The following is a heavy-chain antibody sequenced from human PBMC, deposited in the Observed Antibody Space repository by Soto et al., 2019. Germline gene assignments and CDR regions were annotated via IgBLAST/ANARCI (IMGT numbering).Heavy chain of an antibody. Sequence: EVQLLESGGGLVQPGGSLRLSCAASGFTFSDFAMTWVSQAPGEGLEWVSAISGSGGSTYYPDSVKGRFTLSRDNPEYTQEQQMRSLRAGDSAVDCWAKAPRGFTFRAFGIWGQGTIVTVSS. CDR2: ISGSGGST. CDR1: GFTFSDFA. V-gene: IGHV3-23*01. CDR3: AKAPRGFTFRAFGI. J-gene: IGHJ3*02.